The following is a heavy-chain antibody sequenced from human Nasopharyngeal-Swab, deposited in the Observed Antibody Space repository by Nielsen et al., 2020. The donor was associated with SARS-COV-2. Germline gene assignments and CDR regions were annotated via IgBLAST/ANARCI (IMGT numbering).Heavy chain of an antibody. CDR3: ARDTDFDY. V-gene: IGHV3-74*01. CDR2: INSDGTIT. CDR1: GFTISRYW. D-gene: IGHD4-11*01. Sequence: GGSLRPSFAAYGFTISRYWMHWVRQVPGKGLVWVSRINSDGTITSYEDSVRGRLTTSRDNAKNTLYLQMNSLGVEDTGVYHCARDTDFDYWGQGTPVTVSS. J-gene: IGHJ4*02.